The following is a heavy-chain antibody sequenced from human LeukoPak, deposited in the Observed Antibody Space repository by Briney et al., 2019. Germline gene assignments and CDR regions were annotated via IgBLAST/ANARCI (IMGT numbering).Heavy chain of an antibody. CDR3: ARQARGSGSYLFDY. CDR2: IYTSGST. V-gene: IGHV4-59*10. J-gene: IGHJ4*02. Sequence: SETLSLTCAVYGGSFSGYYWSWIRQPAGKGLEWIGRIYTSGSTNYNPSLKSRVTMSVDTSKNQFSLKLSSVTAADTAVYYCARQARGSGSYLFDYWGQATLVTVSS. CDR1: GGSFSGYY. D-gene: IGHD3-10*01.